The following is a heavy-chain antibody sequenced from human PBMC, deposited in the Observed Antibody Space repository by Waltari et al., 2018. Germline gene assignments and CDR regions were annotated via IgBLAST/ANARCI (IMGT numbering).Heavy chain of an antibody. V-gene: IGHV4-39*01. CDR2: IYYRGSSS. CDR3: ARRIPRLTTWFDP. CDR1: GGSISTSSSY. J-gene: IGHJ5*02. D-gene: IGHD4-17*01. Sequence: QLQLQESGPGLVKPSETLSLTCTVSGGSISTSSSYWGWIRQPPGKGLEWIGSIYYRGSSSFYNPSLKSRVTISVDTSKNQFSLKLSAVTAADTAVYYCARRIPRLTTWFDPWGQGTLVTVSS.